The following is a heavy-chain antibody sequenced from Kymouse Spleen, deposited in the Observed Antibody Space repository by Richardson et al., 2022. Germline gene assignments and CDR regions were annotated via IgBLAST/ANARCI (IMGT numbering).Heavy chain of an antibody. CDR2: INHSGST. D-gene: IGHD3-9*01. V-gene: IGHV4-34*01. Sequence: QVQLQQWGAGLLKPSETLSLTCAVYGGSFSGYYWSWIRQPPGKGLEWIGEINHSGSTNYNPSLKSRVTISVDTSKNQFSLKLSSVTAADTAVYYCARKGYDILTGYYKDYWGQGTLVTVSS. J-gene: IGHJ4*02. CDR1: GGSFSGYY. CDR3: ARKGYDILTGYYKDY.